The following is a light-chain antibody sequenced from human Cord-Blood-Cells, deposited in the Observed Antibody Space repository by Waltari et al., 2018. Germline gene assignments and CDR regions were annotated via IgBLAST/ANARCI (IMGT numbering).Light chain of an antibody. CDR3: QQYNIYSPWT. J-gene: IGKJ1*01. CDR2: DAS. V-gene: IGKV1-5*01. Sequence: DIQMTQSPSTLSASVGDRVTITCRASQSISSWLAWYQQKPGKAPKLLIYDASSLEGGVPSSFGGSGSGTEFTLTISSLQPDVLAPYYGQQYNIYSPWTFGQGPKVEIK. CDR1: QSISSW.